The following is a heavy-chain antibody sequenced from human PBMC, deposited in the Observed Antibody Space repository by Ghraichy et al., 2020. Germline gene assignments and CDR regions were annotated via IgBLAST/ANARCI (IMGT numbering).Heavy chain of an antibody. CDR2: VYYSGSA. D-gene: IGHD3-10*01. CDR3: ASQPLWFGEFDP. CDR1: GASISSTAYY. V-gene: IGHV4-39*01. J-gene: IGHJ5*02. Sequence: SETLSLTCTVSGASISSTAYYWAWIRQPPGKGLEYIGSVYYSGSAYSNPSLKSPVTISIDTSKNQFSLRLSSVTAADTAIYYCASQPLWFGEFDPWGQGTLVTVSA.